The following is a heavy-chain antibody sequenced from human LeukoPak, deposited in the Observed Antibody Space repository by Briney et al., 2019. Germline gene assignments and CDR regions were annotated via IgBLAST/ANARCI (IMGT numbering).Heavy chain of an antibody. CDR1: GYTLTELS. V-gene: IGHV1-24*01. D-gene: IGHD1-26*01. Sequence: ASVTVSCTVSGYTLTELSMHWVRQAPGKGLEWMGGFDPEDGETIYAQKFQGRVTMTEDTSTDTAYMELSSLRSEDTAVYYCATVSGGSYYGAFDIWGQGTMVTVSS. CDR3: ATVSGGSYYGAFDI. J-gene: IGHJ3*02. CDR2: FDPEDGET.